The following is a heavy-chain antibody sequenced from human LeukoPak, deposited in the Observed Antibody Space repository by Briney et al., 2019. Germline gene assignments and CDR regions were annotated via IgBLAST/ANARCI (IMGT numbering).Heavy chain of an antibody. D-gene: IGHD6-19*01. V-gene: IGHV4-38-2*02. CDR1: GYSISSSYY. CDR3: ARVKGSGWYLVDY. J-gene: IGHJ4*02. CDR2: IYYSGST. Sequence: SETLSLTCTVSGYSISSSYYWGWIRQPPGKGLEWIGSIYYSGSTYYNPSLKSRVTISVDTSKNQFSLKLSSVTAADTAVYYCARVKGSGWYLVDYWGQGTLVTVSS.